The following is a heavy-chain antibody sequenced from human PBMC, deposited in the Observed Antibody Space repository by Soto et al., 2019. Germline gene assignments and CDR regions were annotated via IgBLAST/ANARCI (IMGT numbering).Heavy chain of an antibody. V-gene: IGHV4-59*12. Sequence: PSETLSLTCTVSGGSISSYYWSWIRQPPGKGLEWIGYIYYSGSTNYNPSLKSRFTTSRDNGKNSLYLRMNSLRAEDTAVYYCARDGSGGYTGDYWGQGTLVTVSS. CDR2: IYYSGST. CDR3: ARDGSGGYTGDY. J-gene: IGHJ4*02. CDR1: GGSISSYY. D-gene: IGHD2-15*01.